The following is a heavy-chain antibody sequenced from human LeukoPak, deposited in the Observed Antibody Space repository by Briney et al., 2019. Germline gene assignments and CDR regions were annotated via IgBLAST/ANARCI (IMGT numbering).Heavy chain of an antibody. D-gene: IGHD1-26*01. V-gene: IGHV3-23*01. J-gene: IGHJ4*02. CDR2: FSASSTST. CDR1: GFDFSSYG. Sequence: GGSLRLSCAASGFDFSSYGMSWVRQSPGKGLEWVSTFSASSTSTYYADSVKGRFTISRDNSKNTLYLQMNSLRAEDTAVYYCAKEGSGSSNFDYWGQGTLVTVSS. CDR3: AKEGSGSSNFDY.